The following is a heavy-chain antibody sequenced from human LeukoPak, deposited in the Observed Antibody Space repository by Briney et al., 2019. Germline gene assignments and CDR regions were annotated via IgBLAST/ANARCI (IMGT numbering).Heavy chain of an antibody. Sequence: TPEPLSLTCTVSGVSISIHYCGWVRQPPGKGREGIGCIYLRGRTKYKPSLKSRVTISVETSKNQFSLKLRSVTAADTAVYYCARGGSYYNYFDYWGQGTLVTVSS. D-gene: IGHD1-26*01. CDR2: IYLRGRT. V-gene: IGHV4-59*11. CDR3: ARGGSYYNYFDY. J-gene: IGHJ4*02. CDR1: GVSISIHY.